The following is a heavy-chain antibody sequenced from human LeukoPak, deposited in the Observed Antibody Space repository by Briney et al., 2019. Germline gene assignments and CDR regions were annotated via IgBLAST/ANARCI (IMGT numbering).Heavy chain of an antibody. V-gene: IGHV4-59*08. CDR1: GGSISGCY. CDR3: VRHLAVAGTGFDY. D-gene: IGHD6-19*01. CDR2: IYYRGST. J-gene: IGHJ4*02. Sequence: PSETLSLTCTVSGGSISGCYWSWIRQPPGEGLEWIGYIYYRGSTNYNPSLKSRVTISVDTSMHQFSLKLSSVTAADTAVYYCVRHLAVAGTGFDYWGQGTLATVSS.